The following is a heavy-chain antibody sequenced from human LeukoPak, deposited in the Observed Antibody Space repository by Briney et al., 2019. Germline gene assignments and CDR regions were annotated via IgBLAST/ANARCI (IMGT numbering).Heavy chain of an antibody. D-gene: IGHD3-10*01. CDR1: GFTFSSFE. CDR3: ARAQYYGSGSDY. J-gene: IGHJ4*02. CDR2: ISSSGSTI. V-gene: IGHV3-48*03. Sequence: GFPRPSCAASGFTFSSFEMKWVRPGPGEGLGWGSYISSSGSTIYYADSVKGRFTISRDNAKNSLYLQMNSLRAEDTAVYYCARAQYYGSGSDYWGQGTLVTVSS.